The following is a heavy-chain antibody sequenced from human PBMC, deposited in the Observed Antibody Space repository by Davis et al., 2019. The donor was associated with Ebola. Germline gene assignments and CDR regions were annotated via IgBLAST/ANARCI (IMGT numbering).Heavy chain of an antibody. CDR3: ARSPLAGTDQHFDL. CDR2: INPRSGGT. J-gene: IGHJ4*02. D-gene: IGHD1-7*01. Sequence: ASVKVSCKASGYTFVDYYIHWVRQAPGQGLEWVGRINPRSGGTHYAQKFRGRVTMTSDTSLTTVHMELSSLVSDAVILYYCARSPLAGTDQHFDLWGQGTLVIVSS. V-gene: IGHV1-2*05. CDR1: GYTFVDYY.